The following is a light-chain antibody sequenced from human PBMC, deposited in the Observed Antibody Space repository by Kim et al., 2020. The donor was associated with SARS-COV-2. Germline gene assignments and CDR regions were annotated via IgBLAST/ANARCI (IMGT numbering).Light chain of an antibody. CDR1: SWHSSYA. CDR2: VNSDGSH. CDR3: QTWGTGIWV. V-gene: IGLV4-69*01. Sequence: QLVLTQSPSASASLGASVKLTCTLSSWHSSYAITWHQQQPEKGPRYLMKVNSDGSHFKGDGIPDRFSGSSSGAERYLTISSLQSEDEADYYCQTWGTGIWVFGGGTQLTVL. J-gene: IGLJ3*02.